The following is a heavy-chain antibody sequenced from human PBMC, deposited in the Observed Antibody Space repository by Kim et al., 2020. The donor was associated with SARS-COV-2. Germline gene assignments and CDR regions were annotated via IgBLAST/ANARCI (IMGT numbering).Heavy chain of an antibody. CDR3: ARGTVTTLDGMDV. J-gene: IGHJ6*02. V-gene: IGHV4-59*09. Sequence: YNPSLKRRVTISVDTSKNQFSLKLSSVTAADTAVYYCARGTVTTLDGMDVWGQGTTVTVSS. D-gene: IGHD4-17*01.